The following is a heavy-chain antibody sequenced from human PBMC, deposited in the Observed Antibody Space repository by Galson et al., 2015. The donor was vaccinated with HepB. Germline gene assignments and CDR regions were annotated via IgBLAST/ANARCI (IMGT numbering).Heavy chain of an antibody. CDR2: IDISGGRA. D-gene: IGHD3-22*01. V-gene: IGHV3-23*01. CDR3: VKDYGNYIGAMDV. CDR1: GVTFSSSA. J-gene: IGHJ6*02. Sequence: SLRLSCAVSGVTFSSSAMSWVRQAPGKGLEWVSTIDISGGRANYADSVKGRFTISRDNSKNTLSLQMNSLRVEDTALYYCVKDYGNYIGAMDVWGQGTTVTVSS.